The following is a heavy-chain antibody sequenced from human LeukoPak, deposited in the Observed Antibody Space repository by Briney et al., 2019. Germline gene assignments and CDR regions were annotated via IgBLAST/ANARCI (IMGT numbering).Heavy chain of an antibody. D-gene: IGHD1-26*01. CDR1: GYTFTNYD. J-gene: IGHJ5*01. Sequence: ASVKVSCKASGYTFTNYDINWVRQATGQGLEWMGWMNPNSGNTSYAQKFQGRVTMTRDTSITTAYMELNSLMSDDTAIFYCARTGMGGNVWIDSWGQGTLVTVSS. CDR3: ARTGMGGNVWIDS. V-gene: IGHV1-8*01. CDR2: MNPNSGNT.